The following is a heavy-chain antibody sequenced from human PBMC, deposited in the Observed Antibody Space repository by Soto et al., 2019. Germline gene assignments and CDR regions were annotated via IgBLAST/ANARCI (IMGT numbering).Heavy chain of an antibody. V-gene: IGHV3-30*18. Sequence: GGSLRLSCAASGFTFSSYGMHWVRQAPGKGLEWVAVISYDGSNKYYADSVKGRFTISRDNSKNTLYLQMNSLRAEDTAVYYCAKEYGSGWSPGPFDYWGQGTLVTVSS. J-gene: IGHJ4*02. CDR3: AKEYGSGWSPGPFDY. D-gene: IGHD6-19*01. CDR2: ISYDGSNK. CDR1: GFTFSSYG.